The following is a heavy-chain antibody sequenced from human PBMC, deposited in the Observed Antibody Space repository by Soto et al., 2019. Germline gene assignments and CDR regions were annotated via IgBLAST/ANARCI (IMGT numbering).Heavy chain of an antibody. J-gene: IGHJ4*02. CDR1: GFTFTRYS. Sequence: GGSLRLSWAASGFTFTRYSMNWVRQATGKGREWVSSISSTTNYIYYGDSMKGRFTISRDNGKNSLYLEIHSLRAEDTAVYYCARESEDLTSNFDYWGQGTLVTVSS. CDR3: ARESEDLTSNFDY. CDR2: ISSTTNYI. V-gene: IGHV3-21*06.